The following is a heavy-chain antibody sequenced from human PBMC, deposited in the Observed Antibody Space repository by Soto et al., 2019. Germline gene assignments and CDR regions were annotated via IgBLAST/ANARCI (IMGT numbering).Heavy chain of an antibody. CDR3: ARAFLTGYYRYYGMDV. CDR1: GFTFSSYS. V-gene: IGHV3-21*01. Sequence: GSLRLSCAASGFTFSSYSMNWVRQAPGKGLEWVSSISSSSSYIYYADSVKGRFTISRDNAKNSLYLQMNSLRAEDTAVYYCARAFLTGYYRYYGMDVWGQGTTVTVSS. CDR2: ISSSSSYI. D-gene: IGHD3-9*01. J-gene: IGHJ6*02.